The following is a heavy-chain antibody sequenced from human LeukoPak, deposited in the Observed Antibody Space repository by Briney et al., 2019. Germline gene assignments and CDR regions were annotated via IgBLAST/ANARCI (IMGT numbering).Heavy chain of an antibody. V-gene: IGHV4-31*03. CDR3: ATSSGYILTV. D-gene: IGHD3-22*01. CDR1: GGSISSGGYY. Sequence: SETLSLTCTVSGGSISSGGYYWSWIRQHPGKGLEWIGYIYYSGSTYYNPSLKSRVTISVDTSKNQFSLKPSSVTAADTAVYYCATSSGYILTVWGQGTMVTVSS. CDR2: IYYSGST. J-gene: IGHJ3*01.